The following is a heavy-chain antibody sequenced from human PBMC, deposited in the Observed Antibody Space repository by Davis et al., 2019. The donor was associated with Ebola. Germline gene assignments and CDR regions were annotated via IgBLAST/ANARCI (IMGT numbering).Heavy chain of an antibody. CDR3: ARHYNGYTYYLDY. J-gene: IGHJ4*02. V-gene: IGHV4-34*01. Sequence: MPSETLSLTCAVYGGSFSGYYWSWIRQPPGKGLEWIGEINHSGSTNYNPSLKSRVTISVDTSKNQFSLKLSSVTAADTAVYYCARHYNGYTYYLDYWGQGILVTVSS. CDR2: INHSGST. D-gene: IGHD5-12*01. CDR1: GGSFSGYY.